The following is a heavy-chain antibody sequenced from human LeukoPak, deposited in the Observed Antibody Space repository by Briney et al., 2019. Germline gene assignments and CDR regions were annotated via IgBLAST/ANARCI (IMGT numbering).Heavy chain of an antibody. Sequence: SETLSLTCTVSGGSISSGSYYWSWIRQPAGKGLEWIGRIYTSGSTNYNPSLKSRVTISVDTSKNQFSLKLSSVTAADTAVYYCASEGKLVLVDWGQGTLATVSS. CDR2: IYTSGST. D-gene: IGHD2-8*02. CDR3: ASEGKLVLVD. J-gene: IGHJ4*02. CDR1: GGSISSGSYY. V-gene: IGHV4-61*02.